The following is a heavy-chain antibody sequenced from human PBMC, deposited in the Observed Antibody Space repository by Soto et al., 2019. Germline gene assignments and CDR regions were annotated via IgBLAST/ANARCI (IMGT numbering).Heavy chain of an antibody. J-gene: IGHJ6*02. CDR1: GYTFTGYY. CDR3: ARCPTRVELRGLSYYGMDV. Sequence: ASVKVSFKASGYTFTGYYMHWVRQAPGQGLEWMGWINPNSGGTNYAQKFQGWVTMTRDTSISTAYMELSRLRSDDTAVYYCARCPTRVELRGLSYYGMDVWGQGTTVTVSS. V-gene: IGHV1-2*04. D-gene: IGHD1-7*01. CDR2: INPNSGGT.